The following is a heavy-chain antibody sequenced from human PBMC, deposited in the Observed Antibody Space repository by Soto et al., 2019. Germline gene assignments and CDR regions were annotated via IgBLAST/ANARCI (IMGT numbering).Heavy chain of an antibody. CDR2: IYYSGST. CDR3: ARADDSSGPPSFDI. D-gene: IGHD3-22*01. J-gene: IGHJ3*02. Sequence: SETLSLTCTGSGGSISSYYWSWIRQPPGKGLEWIGYIYYSGSTNYNPSLKSRVTISVDTSKNQFSLKLSSVTAADTAVYYCARADDSSGPPSFDIRGQGTMVTGSS. V-gene: IGHV4-59*08. CDR1: GGSISSYY.